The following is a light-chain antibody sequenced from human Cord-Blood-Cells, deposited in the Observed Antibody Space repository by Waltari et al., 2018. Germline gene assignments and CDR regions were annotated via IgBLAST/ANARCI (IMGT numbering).Light chain of an antibody. CDR3: MQALQTIFT. J-gene: IGKJ3*01. CDR1: QSLLHSNGYNY. V-gene: IGKV2-28*01. CDR2: LGS. Sequence: DIVMTQSPLSLPVTPGEPASISCRSSQSLLHSNGYNYLDWYLQKQGQSPQLLIYLGSNRASGGPERFSGSGSGTDFTLKISRVEAEDVGVYYCMQALQTIFTFGPGTKVDIK.